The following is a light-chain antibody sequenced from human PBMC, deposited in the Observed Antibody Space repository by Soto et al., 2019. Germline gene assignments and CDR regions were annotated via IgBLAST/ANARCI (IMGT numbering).Light chain of an antibody. Sequence: QSALTQPPSASGTPGQSVTIPCTGTSSDVGDYNYVSWYQQHPGIAPKLVIYEVSRRPSGVPDRFSGSKSGNTASLTVSGLQAEDEADYYCSSNAGSNNLVFGGGTKLTVL. CDR2: EVS. V-gene: IGLV2-8*01. CDR3: SSNAGSNNLV. CDR1: SSDVGDYNY. J-gene: IGLJ2*01.